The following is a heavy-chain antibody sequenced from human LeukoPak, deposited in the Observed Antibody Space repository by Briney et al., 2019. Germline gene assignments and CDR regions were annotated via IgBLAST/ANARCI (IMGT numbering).Heavy chain of an antibody. V-gene: IGHV3-7*01. Sequence: GGSLRLSCAASGFTFSNHWMTWVRQAPGKGLEWVAHIHPDGSQTQYVDSVRGRFTISRDNAKNSLYLQMNSLRAEDTAVYYCARDSPLYGMDVWGQGTTVTVSS. CDR2: IHPDGSQT. CDR1: GFTFSNHW. CDR3: ARDSPLYGMDV. J-gene: IGHJ6*02.